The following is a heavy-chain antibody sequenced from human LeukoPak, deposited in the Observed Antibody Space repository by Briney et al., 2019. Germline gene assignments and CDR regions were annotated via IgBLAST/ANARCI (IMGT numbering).Heavy chain of an antibody. Sequence: ASVKVSCKASGYTLTMYYIHWVRQAPGQGLEWMGIINPRGGSTGYAQKFQGRITMTTDMSTRTVYMELSSLESEDTAVYYCARRDCVGDCYSNWFDPWGQGTLVTVSS. CDR3: ARRDCVGDCYSNWFDP. J-gene: IGHJ5*02. D-gene: IGHD2-21*02. V-gene: IGHV1-46*01. CDR2: INPRGGST. CDR1: GYTLTMYY.